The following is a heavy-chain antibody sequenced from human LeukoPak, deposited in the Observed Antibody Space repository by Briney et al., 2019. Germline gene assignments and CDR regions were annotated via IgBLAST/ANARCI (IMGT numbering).Heavy chain of an antibody. V-gene: IGHV3-74*01. J-gene: IGHJ4*02. CDR2: IKSDGSST. CDR3: ARSTYSGSSYDY. Sequence: PGGSLRLSCAASGFSFSDNYMSWVRQAPGKGLVWVSRIKSDGSSTTYADSVKGRFTISRDNAKNTLYLQMSSLRAEDTAVYYCARSTYSGSSYDYWGQGTLVTVSS. D-gene: IGHD1-26*01. CDR1: GFSFSDNY.